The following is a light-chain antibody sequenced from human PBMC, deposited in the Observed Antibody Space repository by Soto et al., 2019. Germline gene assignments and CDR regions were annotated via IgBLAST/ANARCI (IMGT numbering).Light chain of an antibody. J-gene: IGKJ1*01. Sequence: DIQMTQSPSPLSASIGDRVTIACRASQGISNWLAWYQQKPGKAPKLLIFHASSLEGGVPSRFSGSGSGTDIALTITSLNAEDFATYYCQHYNSYSEAFGQGTKVDIK. CDR1: QGISNW. CDR3: QHYNSYSEA. CDR2: HAS. V-gene: IGKV1-5*01.